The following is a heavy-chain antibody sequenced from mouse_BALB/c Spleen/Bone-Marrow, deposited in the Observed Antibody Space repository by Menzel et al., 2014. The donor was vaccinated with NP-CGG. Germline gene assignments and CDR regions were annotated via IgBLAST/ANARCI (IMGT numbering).Heavy chain of an antibody. CDR1: GYTFTDFV. Sequence: QVQLKESGPELVKPGTPVKMSCKASGYTFTDFVISWVKQKTGQGLEWIGEIYPGNDGSYYNERFKGKATLTADKSSNTAYMQLSGLTSEDSAVYFCAREGTGTGWYFDVWGAGTTVTVSS. D-gene: IGHD4-1*01. CDR3: AREGTGTGWYFDV. V-gene: IGHV1-77*01. J-gene: IGHJ1*01. CDR2: IYPGNDGS.